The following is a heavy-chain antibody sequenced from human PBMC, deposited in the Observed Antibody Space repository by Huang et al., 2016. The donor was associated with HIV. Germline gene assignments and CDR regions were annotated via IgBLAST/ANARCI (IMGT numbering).Heavy chain of an antibody. J-gene: IGHJ4*02. Sequence: QVQLQESGPGLVKPSETLSLTCTVSGGSISGSYWSWLRQSPGKGLEWIGSIYYNGNTNYNPSLRSRVTISVDTSKNQFSLKVNFVTAADTAVYYCARAPGYSSGWWDYWGQGTLVTVSS. CDR1: GGSISGSY. V-gene: IGHV4-59*01. D-gene: IGHD6-19*01. CDR2: IYYNGNT. CDR3: ARAPGYSSGWWDY.